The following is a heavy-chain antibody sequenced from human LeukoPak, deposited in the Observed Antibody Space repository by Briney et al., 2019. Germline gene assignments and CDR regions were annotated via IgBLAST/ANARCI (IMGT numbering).Heavy chain of an antibody. CDR2: IYHTGAT. Sequence: SETLSLTCTVSGGSISSFYWSWIRQPPGKGLEWIGYIYHTGATNYSPSLKSRVNMSVDTSKKQVSLNLNSVTAADTAVYYCARTPGFISSHDYWGQGILVTVSS. CDR3: ARTPGFISSHDY. J-gene: IGHJ4*02. CDR1: GGSISSFY. D-gene: IGHD6-13*01. V-gene: IGHV4-59*01.